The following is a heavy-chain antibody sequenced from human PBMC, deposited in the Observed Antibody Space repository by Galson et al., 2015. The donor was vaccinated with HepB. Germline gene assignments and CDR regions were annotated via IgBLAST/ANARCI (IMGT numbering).Heavy chain of an antibody. CDR1: GFILRNDG. J-gene: IGHJ4*02. CDR3: AKDRSGFTEVFEY. CDR2: SRSSGGST. Sequence: SLRLSCAASASGFILRNDGMSWVRQAPGKGLEWVALSRSSGGSTHYADSVRGRFTISRDNSKNTLYLQMNSLRAEDTAVYYCAKDRSGFTEVFEYWGQGTLVTVSS. D-gene: IGHD3-10*01. V-gene: IGHV3-23*01.